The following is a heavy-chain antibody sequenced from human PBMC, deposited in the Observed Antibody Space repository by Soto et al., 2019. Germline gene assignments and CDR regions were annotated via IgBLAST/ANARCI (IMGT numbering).Heavy chain of an antibody. CDR2: ISYDGSNK. CDR1: GFTFSSYA. CDR3: ARGGNLWFGEPFDY. Sequence: QVQLVESGGGVVQPGRSLRLSCAASGFTFSSYAMHWVRQAPGKGLEWVAVISYDGSNKYYADSVKGRFTISRDNSKNTLYLPMNSLRAEDTARYYCARGGNLWFGEPFDYWGQGTLVTVSS. V-gene: IGHV3-30-3*01. J-gene: IGHJ4*02. D-gene: IGHD3-10*01.